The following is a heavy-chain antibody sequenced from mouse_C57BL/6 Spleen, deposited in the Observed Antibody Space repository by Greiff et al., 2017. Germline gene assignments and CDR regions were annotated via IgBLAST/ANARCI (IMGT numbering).Heavy chain of an antibody. J-gene: IGHJ4*01. CDR2: IWSGGST. CDR3: ARNRDYGYDYAMDY. V-gene: IGHV2-2*01. CDR1: GFSLTSYG. Sequence: VQLKQSGPGLVQPSQSLSITCTVSGFSLTSYGVHWVRQSPGKGLEWLGVIWSGGSTDYNAAFISRLSISKDNSKSQVFFKMNSLQADDTAIYYCARNRDYGYDYAMDYWGQGTSVTVSS. D-gene: IGHD2-2*01.